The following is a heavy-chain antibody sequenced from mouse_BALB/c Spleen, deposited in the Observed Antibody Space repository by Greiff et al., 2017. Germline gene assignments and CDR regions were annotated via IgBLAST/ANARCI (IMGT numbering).Heavy chain of an antibody. CDR2: IRNKANGYTT. CDR1: GFTFTDYY. D-gene: IGHD2-14*01. V-gene: IGHV7-3*02. CDR3: ARGFYYRYDGYFDV. J-gene: IGHJ1*01. Sequence: EVHLVESGGGLVQPGGSLRLSCATSGFTFTDYYMSWVRQPPGKALEWLGFIRNKANGYTTEYSASVKGRFTISRDNSQSILYLQMNTLRAEDSATYYCARGFYYRYDGYFDVWGAGTTVTVSS.